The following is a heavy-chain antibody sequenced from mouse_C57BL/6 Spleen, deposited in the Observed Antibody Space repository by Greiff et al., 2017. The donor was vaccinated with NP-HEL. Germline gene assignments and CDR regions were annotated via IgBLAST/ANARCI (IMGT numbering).Heavy chain of an antibody. CDR1: GYTFTDYN. CDR2: INPNNGGT. Sequence: VQLQQSGPELVKPGASVKIPCKASGYTFTDYNMDWVKQSHGKSLEWIGDINPNNGGTIYNQKFKGKATLTVDKSSSTAYMELRSLTSEDTAVYYCARNDLLITTVVAPGDYAMDYWGQGTSVTVSS. J-gene: IGHJ4*01. V-gene: IGHV1-18*01. D-gene: IGHD1-1*01. CDR3: ARNDLLITTVVAPGDYAMDY.